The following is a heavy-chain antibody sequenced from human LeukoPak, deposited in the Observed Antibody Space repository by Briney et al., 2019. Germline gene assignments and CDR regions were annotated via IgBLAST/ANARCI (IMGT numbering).Heavy chain of an antibody. V-gene: IGHV3-7*01. CDR1: GFAFRDYW. Sequence: PGGSLRLSCAASGFAFRDYWMNWVRQAPGKGLEWVAKINLGGSVILYVDSVKGRFTASRDNAENSVSLQMNSLRAEDTAVYYCAAWGLHNYRGQGTLVTVSS. CDR3: AAWGLHNY. CDR2: INLGGSVI. J-gene: IGHJ4*02. D-gene: IGHD7-27*01.